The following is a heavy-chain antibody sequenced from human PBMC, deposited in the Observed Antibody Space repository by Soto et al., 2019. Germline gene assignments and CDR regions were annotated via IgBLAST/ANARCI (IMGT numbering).Heavy chain of an antibody. CDR1: GYSFTSYW. CDR3: AGGGVRGVITRTRDYYGMDV. J-gene: IGHJ6*02. D-gene: IGHD3-10*01. CDR2: IYPGDSDT. V-gene: IGHV5-51*01. Sequence: EVQLVQSGAEVKKPGESLKISCKGSGYSFTSYWIGWVRQMPGKGLEWMGIIYPGDSDTRYSPSFQGQVTISADKSISTAYLQWSSLKASDTAMYYCAGGGVRGVITRTRDYYGMDVWGQGITVTVSS.